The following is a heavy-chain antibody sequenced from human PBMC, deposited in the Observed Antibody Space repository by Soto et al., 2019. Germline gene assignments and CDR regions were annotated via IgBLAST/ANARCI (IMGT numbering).Heavy chain of an antibody. J-gene: IGHJ4*02. V-gene: IGHV4-59*01. CDR2: IYYSGST. Sequence: SSETLSLTCTVSGGSISSYYWSWIRQPPGKGLEWIGYIYYSGSTNYNPSLKSRVTISVDTSKNQFSLKLSSVTAADTAVYYWAREDGITMVRGVIITRGFDYWGQGTLVTSPQ. CDR1: GGSISSYY. CDR3: AREDGITMVRGVIITRGFDY. D-gene: IGHD3-10*01.